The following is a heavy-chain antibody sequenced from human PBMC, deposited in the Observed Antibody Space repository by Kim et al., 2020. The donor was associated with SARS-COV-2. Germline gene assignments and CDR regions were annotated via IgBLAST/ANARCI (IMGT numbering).Heavy chain of an antibody. D-gene: IGHD3-22*01. V-gene: IGHV2-70*11. CDR1: GFSLSTSGMC. CDR3: SRIPHDSSGYYFDY. J-gene: IGHJ4*02. CDR2: IDWDDDK. Sequence: SGPTLVNPTQTLTLTCTFSGFSLSTSGMCVSWILQPPGKALEWLARIDWDDDKYYSTSLKTRLTISKDTSKNQVVLTMTNMDPVDTATYYCSRIPHDSSGYYFDYWGQGTLVTVSS.